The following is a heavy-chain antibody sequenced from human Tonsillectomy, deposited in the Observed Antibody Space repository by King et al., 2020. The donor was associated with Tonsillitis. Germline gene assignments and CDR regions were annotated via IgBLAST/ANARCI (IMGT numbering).Heavy chain of an antibody. Sequence: VQLVESGGGVVQPGGSLRLSCVASGFTFSSYDSHWVRQAPGKGLEWVAFIRYDGNYIYYADSVKGRFAISRDNSKNTLYLQMNSLRIEDTAVYYCAKEGGGDIWANYRVGAFDYWGQGTLVTVSS. J-gene: IGHJ4*02. D-gene: IGHD3-16*02. CDR1: GFTFSSYD. CDR2: IRYDGNYI. CDR3: AKEGGGDIWANYRVGAFDY. V-gene: IGHV3-30*02.